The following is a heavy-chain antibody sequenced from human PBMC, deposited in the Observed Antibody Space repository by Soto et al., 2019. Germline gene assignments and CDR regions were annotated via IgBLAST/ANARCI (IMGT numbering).Heavy chain of an antibody. D-gene: IGHD4-4*01. J-gene: IGHJ4*02. CDR1: GFTFSSNY. Sequence: EVQLVESGGGLVQPGGSLRLSCAASGFTFSSNYMHWVRQVPGKGLVWISRISPDGGDRRYADSVEGRFTISRDNAKNTLFLQMDSLRADDTAVYYCASDFLHGGQWGQGTLVTVSS. CDR2: ISPDGGDR. V-gene: IGHV3-74*01. CDR3: ASDFLHGGQ.